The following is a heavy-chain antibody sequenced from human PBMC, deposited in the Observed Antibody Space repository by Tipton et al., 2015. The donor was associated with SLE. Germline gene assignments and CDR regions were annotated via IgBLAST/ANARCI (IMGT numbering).Heavy chain of an antibody. CDR3: ARGYYGSGIDAFDI. V-gene: IGHV4-34*01. CDR2: INHSGST. Sequence: TLSLTCAVYGGSFSGYYWSWIRQPPGKGLEWIGEINHSGSTNYNPSLKSRVTISVDTPKNQFSLRLSSVTAADTAVYYCARGYYGSGIDAFDIWGQGTMVTVSS. D-gene: IGHD3-10*01. J-gene: IGHJ3*02. CDR1: GGSFSGYY.